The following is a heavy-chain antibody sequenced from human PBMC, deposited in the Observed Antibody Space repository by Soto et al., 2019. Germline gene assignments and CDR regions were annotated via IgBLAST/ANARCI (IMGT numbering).Heavy chain of an antibody. V-gene: IGHV3-23*01. CDR1: GFTFSSYA. J-gene: IGHJ6*02. D-gene: IGHD3-3*01. CDR2: ISGSGGST. Sequence: GGSLRLSCAASGFTFSSYAMSWVRQAPGKGLEWVSAISGSGGSTYYADSVKGRFTISRDNSKNTLYLQMNSLRAEDTAVYYCAKESVYVFWSGYPPHYYYGMDVWGQGTTVTVSS. CDR3: AKESVYVFWSGYPPHYYYGMDV.